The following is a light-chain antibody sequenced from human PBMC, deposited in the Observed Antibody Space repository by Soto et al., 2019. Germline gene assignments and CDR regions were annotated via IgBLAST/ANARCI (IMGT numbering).Light chain of an antibody. J-gene: IGKJ5*01. CDR1: QSVGSIY. V-gene: IGKV3-20*01. CDR2: GTS. CDR3: QQYGSSPTT. Sequence: ENVLTQSPGTLSLSPGERGTLSCRASQSVGSIYLAWYQQKPGQAPRLLIYGTSKRARGVPDRFSGSGSGADFALTISRLEPEDFAVYYWQQYGSSPTTFGQGTRLEIK.